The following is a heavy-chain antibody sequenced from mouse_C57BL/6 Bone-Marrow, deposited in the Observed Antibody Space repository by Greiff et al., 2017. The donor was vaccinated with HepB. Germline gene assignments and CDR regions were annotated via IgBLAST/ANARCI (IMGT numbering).Heavy chain of an antibody. V-gene: IGHV3-6*01. CDR3: ARDHYGSSYRYAMDD. Sequence: ESGPGLVKPSQSLSLTCSVTGYSITSGYYWNWLRQFPGNKLEWMGYISYDGSNNYNPSLKNRISITRDTSKNQFFLKLNSVTTEDTATYYCARDHYGSSYRYAMDDWGQGTSVTVSS. CDR1: GYSITSGYY. CDR2: ISYDGSN. D-gene: IGHD1-1*01. J-gene: IGHJ4*01.